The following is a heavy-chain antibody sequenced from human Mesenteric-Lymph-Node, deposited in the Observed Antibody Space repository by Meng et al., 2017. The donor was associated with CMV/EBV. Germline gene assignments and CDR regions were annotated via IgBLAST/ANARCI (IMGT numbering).Heavy chain of an antibody. J-gene: IGHJ4*02. CDR1: GGTFSDYY. D-gene: IGHD3-10*01. CDR3: ARMQGGSGSYYRNFDY. Sequence: YGGTFSDYYWSWIRQPPGQGLEWIGEINHSGGNTYNPSLKSRITISVDTSTTQFSLKLSSVTAAETAVYYCARMQGGSGSYYRNFDYWGQGTLVTVSS. CDR2: INHSGGN. V-gene: IGHV4-34*01.